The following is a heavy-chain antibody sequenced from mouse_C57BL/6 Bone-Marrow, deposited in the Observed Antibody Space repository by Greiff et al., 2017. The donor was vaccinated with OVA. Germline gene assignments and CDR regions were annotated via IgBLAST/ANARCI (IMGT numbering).Heavy chain of an antibody. CDR1: GYTFTSYW. CDR3: TRSPYYGSSYGRDY. D-gene: IGHD1-1*01. CDR2: IYPGNSDT. Sequence: VQLQQSGTVLARPGASVKMSCKTSGYTFTSYWMHWVKQRPGQGLEWIGAIYPGNSDTSYNQKFKGKAKLTAVTSASTAYMELSSLTNEDSAVYYCTRSPYYGSSYGRDYWGQGTTLTVSS. V-gene: IGHV1-5*01. J-gene: IGHJ2*01.